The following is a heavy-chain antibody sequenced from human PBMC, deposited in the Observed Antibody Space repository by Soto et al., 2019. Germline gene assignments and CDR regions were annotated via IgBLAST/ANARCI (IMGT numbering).Heavy chain of an antibody. Sequence: PGESLKISCKGSGYSFTSYWIGWVRQMPGKGLEWMGIIYPGDSDTRYSPSFQGQVTISADKSISTAYLQWSSLKASDTAMYYCARPGWDVDTAMANKTYYYYYGMDVWGQGTTVTVSS. CDR1: GYSFTSYW. J-gene: IGHJ6*02. V-gene: IGHV5-51*01. CDR2: IYPGDSDT. CDR3: ARPGWDVDTAMANKTYYYYYGMDV. D-gene: IGHD5-18*01.